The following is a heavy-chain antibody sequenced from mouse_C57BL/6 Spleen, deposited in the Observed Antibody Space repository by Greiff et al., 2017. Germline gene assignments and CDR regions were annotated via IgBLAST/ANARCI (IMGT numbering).Heavy chain of an antibody. CDR3: ARGGLITPRYFDV. Sequence: QVQLQQSGAELVRPGTSVKVSCKASGYAFTNYLIGWVKQRPGQGLEWIGVINPGSGGTNYNEKFKGKATLTADKSSSTAYMQLSSLTSEDSAVYCCARGGLITPRYFDVWGTGTTVTVSS. CDR2: INPGSGGT. J-gene: IGHJ1*03. D-gene: IGHD1-1*01. V-gene: IGHV1-54*01. CDR1: GYAFTNYL.